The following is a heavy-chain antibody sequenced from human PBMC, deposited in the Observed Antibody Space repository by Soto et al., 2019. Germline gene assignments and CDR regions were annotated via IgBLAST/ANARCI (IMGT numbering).Heavy chain of an antibody. CDR1: GLTFTTYW. J-gene: IGHJ5*02. V-gene: IGHV3-7*01. CDR2: IKQDGSEK. D-gene: IGHD3-10*02. Sequence: GESLRLSCVASGLTFTTYWMTWVRQAPGKGLEWVANIKQDGSEKYYVDSVKGRFTISRDDAENSLYLQMNNLRAEDTAVYYCTRHRAMFDTWGQGTPVTVSS. CDR3: TRHRAMFDT.